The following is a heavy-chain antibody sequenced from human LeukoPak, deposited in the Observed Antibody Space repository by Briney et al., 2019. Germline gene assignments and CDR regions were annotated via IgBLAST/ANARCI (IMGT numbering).Heavy chain of an antibody. CDR2: ISGSGGST. CDR1: GFTFSSYS. Sequence: PGGSLRLTCAASGFTFSSYSMNWVRQAPGKGLEWVSAISGSGGSTYYADSVKGRFTISRDNSKNTLYLQMNSLRAEDTAVYYCAKEERNSGSYGAFDIWGQGTMVTVSS. V-gene: IGHV3-23*01. CDR3: AKEERNSGSYGAFDI. D-gene: IGHD1-26*01. J-gene: IGHJ3*02.